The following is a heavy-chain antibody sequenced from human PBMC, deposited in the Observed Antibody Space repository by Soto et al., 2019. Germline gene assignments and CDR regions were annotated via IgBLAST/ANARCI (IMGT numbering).Heavy chain of an antibody. D-gene: IGHD6-19*01. CDR3: VRDVGGWYRNFDY. CDR1: GGTFSSYA. Sequence: QVQLVQSGAEVKKPGSSVKVSCKASGGTFSSYAISWVRQAPGQGLEWMGGIIPIFGTANYAQKFQGRVTITADESTSTACMYRSSLRSEDTPVYYCVRDVGGWYRNFDYWGQGTLVTV. CDR2: IIPIFGTA. V-gene: IGHV1-69*01. J-gene: IGHJ4*02.